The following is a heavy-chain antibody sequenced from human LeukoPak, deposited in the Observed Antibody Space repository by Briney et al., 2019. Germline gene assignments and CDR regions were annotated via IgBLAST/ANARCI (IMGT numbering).Heavy chain of an antibody. CDR2: IYHSGST. Sequence: SGTLSLTCAVSGGSISSSNWWSWVRQPPGKGLEWIGEIYHSGSTNYNPSLKSRVTISVDKSKNQFSLKLSSVTAADTAVYYCARDRDCSSTSCYARAYYYYYGMDVWGQGTTVTVSS. CDR1: GGSISSSNW. CDR3: ARDRDCSSTSCYARAYYYYYGMDV. J-gene: IGHJ6*02. D-gene: IGHD2-2*01. V-gene: IGHV4-4*02.